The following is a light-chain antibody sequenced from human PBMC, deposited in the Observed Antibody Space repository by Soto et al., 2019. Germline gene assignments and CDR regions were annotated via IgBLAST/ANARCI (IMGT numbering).Light chain of an antibody. CDR2: GAS. CDR3: QQHSHWPPWT. Sequence: EIVLTQSPGTLSLSPGERATLSCGARQSVSSNLAWYQQKPGQAPRLLIYGASTRATGIPARFSGSGSGTDFTLTISNLEPEDFAVYYCQQHSHWPPWTFGQGTKVDI. CDR1: QSVSSN. J-gene: IGKJ1*01. V-gene: IGKV3-11*01.